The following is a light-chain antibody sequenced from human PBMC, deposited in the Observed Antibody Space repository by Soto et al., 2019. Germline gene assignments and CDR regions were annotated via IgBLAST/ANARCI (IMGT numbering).Light chain of an antibody. Sequence: EILMTQSPATVSVSRGERATLSCRANQAISSNLAWYQQKPGQAPRLLIYGASTRATGIPDRFSGSGSGTEFTLTISSLQSEAFAVYYCQHYNNWLGTFGGGTKVDIK. CDR3: QHYNNWLGT. CDR1: QAISSN. V-gene: IGKV3-15*01. CDR2: GAS. J-gene: IGKJ4*01.